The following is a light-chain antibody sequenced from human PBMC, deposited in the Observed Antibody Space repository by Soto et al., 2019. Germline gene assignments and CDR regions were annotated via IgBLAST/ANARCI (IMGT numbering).Light chain of an antibody. CDR2: EVS. J-gene: IGLJ2*01. V-gene: IGLV2-14*01. CDR1: TSDVGDFNY. CDR3: SSYTNTGTHVV. Sequence: QSVLTQPASVSGSPGQSITISCTGTTSDVGDFNYVSWYQQFSGKAPKLIIYEVSNRPSGVSARFSGSKSGNTASLTVSGLQAEDEADYHCSSYTNTGTHVVFGGGTKLTVL.